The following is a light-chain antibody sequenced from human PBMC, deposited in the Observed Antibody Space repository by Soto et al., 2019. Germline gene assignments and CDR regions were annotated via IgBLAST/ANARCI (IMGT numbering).Light chain of an antibody. Sequence: DIQMTQSPSSLSASVGDRVTITCRASQSIFNYLNWYQQKPGKAPKLLIYAASSLQSGVPSRFSGSGSGTDFTLTISSLQPADFATYYCQQSDSNPTFGQGTKLEIK. J-gene: IGKJ2*01. CDR2: AAS. CDR1: QSIFNY. V-gene: IGKV1-39*01. CDR3: QQSDSNPT.